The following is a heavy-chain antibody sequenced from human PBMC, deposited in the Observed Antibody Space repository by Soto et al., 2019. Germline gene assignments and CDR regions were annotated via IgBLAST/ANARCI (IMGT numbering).Heavy chain of an antibody. CDR1: GFSFGDSY. CDR3: VRGGGRGPFAP. V-gene: IGHV3-11*06. D-gene: IGHD2-15*01. J-gene: IGHJ5*02. CDR2: ISPGSRYP. Sequence: AXGSLRLSWAGSGFSFGDSYMSWIRQAPGKGLEWLSYISPGSRYPAYADSVKGRFTITRHHAQRSLYIQMMSVTAEETAIYYCVRGGGRGPFAPWGQGPMVTVSS.